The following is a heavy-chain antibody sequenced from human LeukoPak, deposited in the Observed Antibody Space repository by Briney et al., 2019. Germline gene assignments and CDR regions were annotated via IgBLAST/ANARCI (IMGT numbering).Heavy chain of an antibody. J-gene: IGHJ6*03. CDR1: GFTFDDYG. CDR2: INWNGGST. Sequence: GGSLRLSCAASGFTFDDYGMSWVRQAPGKGLEWVSGINWNGGSTGYADSVKGRFTIARDNSRNRLYLQMKSLRAEDTAVYYCAKGGGYEAQYYYYYLDVWGKGTTVTISS. V-gene: IGHV3-20*04. D-gene: IGHD5-12*01. CDR3: AKGGGYEAQYYYYYLDV.